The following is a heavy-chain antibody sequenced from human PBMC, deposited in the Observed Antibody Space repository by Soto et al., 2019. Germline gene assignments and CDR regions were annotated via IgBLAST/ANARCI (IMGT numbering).Heavy chain of an antibody. Sequence: PGGSLRLSCAGSGYTFRRYWMHWVRQAPGEGLVWVSRINEDGTITTYEDSVKGRFTITRDNSKNTLYLQMNSLRAEDTAVYYCATPRPSYGSYYFDYWGQGTLVTVSS. CDR2: INEDGTIT. CDR3: ATPRPSYGSYYFDY. CDR1: GYTFRRYW. D-gene: IGHD5-18*01. V-gene: IGHV3-74*01. J-gene: IGHJ4*02.